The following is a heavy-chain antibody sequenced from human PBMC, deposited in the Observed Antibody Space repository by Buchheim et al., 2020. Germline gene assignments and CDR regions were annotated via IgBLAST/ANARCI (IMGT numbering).Heavy chain of an antibody. V-gene: IGHV5-51*01. J-gene: IGHJ4*02. D-gene: IGHD6-19*01. CDR3: SRHGLRYTNGCSDH. CDR1: GYTFNDYW. CDR2: IYPGDSET. Sequence: EVQLVQSGAEVKKPGESLKISCKASGYTFNDYWISWVRQRPGKGLEWMGIIYPGDSETRYSPSFQGQVTFSADKSTNTAYAKWSGRKASDTAMYYCSRHGLRYTNGCSDHWGQGT.